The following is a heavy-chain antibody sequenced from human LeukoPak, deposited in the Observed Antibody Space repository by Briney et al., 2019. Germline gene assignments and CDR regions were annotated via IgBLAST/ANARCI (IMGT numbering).Heavy chain of an antibody. J-gene: IGHJ6*03. V-gene: IGHV3-23*01. CDR2: ISGSGDFT. CDR1: GFTFSSYA. Sequence: GRSLRLSCAASGFTFSSYAMSWVRQAPGKGLEWVSTISGSGDFTFYADSVKGRFPISRDNSKSTLYLQMNTLKAEDTAIYYCARLSGDLKYRNYYYQFHMDVWGKGTTVIVSS. D-gene: IGHD4-11*01. CDR3: ARLSGDLKYRNYYYQFHMDV.